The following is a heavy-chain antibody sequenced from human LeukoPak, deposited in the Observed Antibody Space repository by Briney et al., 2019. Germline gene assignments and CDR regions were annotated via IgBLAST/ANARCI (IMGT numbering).Heavy chain of an antibody. V-gene: IGHV4-59*08. CDR2: IYYTGST. J-gene: IGHJ5*02. CDR3: ASHGYSSGSLAWFDP. D-gene: IGHD6-19*01. CDR1: RGSISSYY. Sequence: SETLSLTCTVSRGSISSYYWSWIRQPPGKGLEWIGYIYYTGSTNYNPSLKSRVTISVDTSQNQFSLNLGTVTAAVTAVYYCASHGYSSGSLAWFDPWGQGTQVTVSS.